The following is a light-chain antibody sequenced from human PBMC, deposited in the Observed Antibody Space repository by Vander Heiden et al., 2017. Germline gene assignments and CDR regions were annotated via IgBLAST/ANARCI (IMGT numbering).Light chain of an antibody. CDR1: QSVTSNY. CDR3: HRYGASGWT. Sequence: DIVLTQSPGTLSLSPGERATLSCRASQSVTSNYLAWYQQKLGQAPRLLFYGASSSATGIPDRFSGTGSGTDFTLRIIRMEPEDFAVYYCHRYGASGWTFGQGTKVEIK. J-gene: IGKJ1*01. V-gene: IGKV3-20*01. CDR2: GAS.